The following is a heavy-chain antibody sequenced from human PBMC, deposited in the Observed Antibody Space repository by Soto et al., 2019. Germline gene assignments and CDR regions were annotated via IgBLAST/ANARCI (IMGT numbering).Heavy chain of an antibody. D-gene: IGHD1-7*01. Sequence: EVQLVESGGGLVQPGGSLRLSCAASGFTLSSYWMHWVRQAPGKGLVWVSRINSDGTTTNYADSVKGRFTISRDNDKNTLYRQMHSLRAEDTAVYYCARDLTEENSSWGQGTMVTVSS. CDR1: GFTLSSYW. CDR3: ARDLTEENSS. CDR2: INSDGTTT. V-gene: IGHV3-74*01. J-gene: IGHJ3*01.